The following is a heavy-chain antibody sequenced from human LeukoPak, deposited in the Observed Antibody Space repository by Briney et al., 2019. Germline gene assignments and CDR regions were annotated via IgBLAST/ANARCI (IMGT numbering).Heavy chain of an antibody. J-gene: IGHJ4*02. CDR2: IIPIFGTA. V-gene: IGHV1-69*01. D-gene: IGHD6-13*01. CDR3: ASRSGIAAAGRFDY. CDR1: GGTFSSYA. Sequence: ASVKVSCKASGGTFSSYAISWVRQAPGQGLEWMGGIIPIFGTANYAQKFQGRVTITADESTSTAYMELSSLRSEDTAVYYCASRSGIAAAGRFDYWGQGTLVTVSS.